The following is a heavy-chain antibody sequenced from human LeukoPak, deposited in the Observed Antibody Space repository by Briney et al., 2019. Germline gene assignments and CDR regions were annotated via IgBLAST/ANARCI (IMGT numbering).Heavy chain of an antibody. CDR1: GFTFSNYG. V-gene: IGHV3-23*01. CDR3: AKGDKMLTWRRTYNRFDP. Sequence: GGTLRLSCATSGFTFSNYGMNWVRHAPGKGLEWVSGIIPSGVTTYYADSMKGRFAISRDNSKNTLYLQMNSLRVEDTAVYFCAKGDKMLTWRRTYNRFDPWGQGTLVTVSS. J-gene: IGHJ5*02. D-gene: IGHD3-16*01. CDR2: IIPSGVTT.